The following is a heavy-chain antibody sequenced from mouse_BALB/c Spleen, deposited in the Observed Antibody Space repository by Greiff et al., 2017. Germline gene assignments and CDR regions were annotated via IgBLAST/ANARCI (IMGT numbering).Heavy chain of an antibody. J-gene: IGHJ3*01. V-gene: IGHV2-2*02. Sequence: VKLQQSGPGLVQPSQSLSITCTVSGFSLTSYGVHWVRQSPGKGLEWLGVIWSGGSTDYNAAFISRLSISKDNSKSQVFFKMNSLQANDTAIYYCARRGNYGSLAYWGQGTLVTVSA. CDR2: IWSGGST. CDR3: ARRGNYGSLAY. D-gene: IGHD2-1*01. CDR1: GFSLTSYG.